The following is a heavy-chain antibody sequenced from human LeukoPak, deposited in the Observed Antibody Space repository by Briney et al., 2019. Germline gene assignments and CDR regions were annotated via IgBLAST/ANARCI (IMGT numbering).Heavy chain of an antibody. CDR1: GGSFSGYY. J-gene: IGHJ6*02. Sequence: PSETLSLTCAVYGGSFSGYYWSWIRQPPGKGLEWIGEINHSGSTNYNPSLKSRVTISVDTSKNQFSLKLSSVTAADTAVYYCARGRGGYYGSGRWYYYYSSMDVWGQGTTVTVSS. D-gene: IGHD3-10*01. CDR3: ARGRGGYYGSGRWYYYYSSMDV. CDR2: INHSGST. V-gene: IGHV4-34*01.